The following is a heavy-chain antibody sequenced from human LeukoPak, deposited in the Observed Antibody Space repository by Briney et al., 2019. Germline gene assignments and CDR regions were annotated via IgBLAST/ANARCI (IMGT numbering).Heavy chain of an antibody. CDR3: AKDSGSGSYPSYFDY. CDR1: GFTFSSYG. V-gene: IGHV3-23*01. CDR2: ISGSGGST. D-gene: IGHD3-10*01. J-gene: IGHJ4*02. Sequence: PGGSLRLSCAASGFTFSSYGMSWVRQAPGKGLEWVSAISGSGGSTYYAGSVKGRFTISRDNSKNTLYLQMNSLRAEDTAVYYCAKDSGSGSYPSYFDYWGQGTLVTVSS.